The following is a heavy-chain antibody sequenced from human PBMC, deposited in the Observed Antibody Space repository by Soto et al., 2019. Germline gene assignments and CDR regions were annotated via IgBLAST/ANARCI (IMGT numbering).Heavy chain of an antibody. CDR1: GYTFTNYW. Sequence: GESLKISCKGSGYTFTNYWIGWVRQMPGKGPEWMGIIYPGDSDTKYNPSFQGQVTISADKSITTTYLQWSSLKASYTAIYYCAASIFYYGMYVWGQGTTVTVSS. V-gene: IGHV5-51*01. CDR3: AASIFYYGMYV. J-gene: IGHJ6*02. CDR2: IYPGDSDT.